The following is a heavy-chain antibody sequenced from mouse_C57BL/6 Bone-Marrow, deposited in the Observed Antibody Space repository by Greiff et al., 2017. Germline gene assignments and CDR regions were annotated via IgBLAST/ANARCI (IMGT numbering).Heavy chain of an antibody. J-gene: IGHJ3*01. CDR1: GYTFTGYW. CDR3: ARCEYAWFAY. Sequence: QVQLQQPGAELVRPGTSVKLSCKASGYTFTGYWMHWVKQRPGQGLEWIGVIDPSDSYTNYNQKFKGKARLTVDTSCSPAYMQLSSLTSEEAAVYYCARCEYAWFAYGGQGTLVTVTA. D-gene: IGHD5-1*01. CDR2: IDPSDSYT. V-gene: IGHV1-59*01.